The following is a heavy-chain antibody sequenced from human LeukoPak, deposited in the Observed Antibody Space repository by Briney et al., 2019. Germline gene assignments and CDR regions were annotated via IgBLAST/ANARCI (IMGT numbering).Heavy chain of an antibody. Sequence: PGESLRLSCAASGFTFSTYAMSWVRQTPGKGLEWVSTISNNGARTYYADSVKGRFTISRDNSRNTLYLQMNSLRVEDTAVYYCAKGGGLVTYYFDFWGQGTLVTVSS. CDR2: ISNNGART. CDR3: AKGGGLVTYYFDF. V-gene: IGHV3-23*01. J-gene: IGHJ4*02. D-gene: IGHD3-16*02. CDR1: GFTFSTYA.